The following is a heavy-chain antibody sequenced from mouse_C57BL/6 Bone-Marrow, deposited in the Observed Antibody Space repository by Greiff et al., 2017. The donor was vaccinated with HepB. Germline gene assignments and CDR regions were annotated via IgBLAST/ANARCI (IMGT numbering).Heavy chain of an antibody. V-gene: IGHV1-59*01. CDR2: IDPSDSYT. Sequence: QVQLQQPGAELVRPGTSVKLSCKASGYTFTSYWMHWVKQRPGQGLEWIGVIDPSDSYTNYNQKFKGKATLTVDTSSSTAYMQLISLTSEDSAVYYCASYSNYHWYFDVWGTGTTVTVSS. CDR1: GYTFTSYW. D-gene: IGHD2-5*01. J-gene: IGHJ1*03. CDR3: ASYSNYHWYFDV.